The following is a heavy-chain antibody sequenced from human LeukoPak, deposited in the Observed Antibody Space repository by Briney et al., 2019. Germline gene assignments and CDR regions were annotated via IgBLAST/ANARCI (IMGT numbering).Heavy chain of an antibody. CDR3: ASGQYYDLWSGYYVD. D-gene: IGHD3-3*01. CDR1: GGSFSGHY. CDR2: INHSGST. Sequence: SGTLSLTCAVYGGSFSGHYWSWIRQPPGKGLEWIGEINHSGSTNYHPSLESRVTISVDTSKNHFSLKLSSVTAADTAVYYCASGQYYDLWSGYYVDWGQGTLVTVSA. V-gene: IGHV4-34*01. J-gene: IGHJ4*02.